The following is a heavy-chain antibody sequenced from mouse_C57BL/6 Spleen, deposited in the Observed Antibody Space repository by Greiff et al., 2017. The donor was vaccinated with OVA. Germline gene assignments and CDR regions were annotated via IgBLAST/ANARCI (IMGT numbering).Heavy chain of an antibody. CDR3: ARPYDYYFDY. CDR1: GFTFSDYG. J-gene: IGHJ2*01. D-gene: IGHD2-4*01. CDR2: ISSGSSTI. V-gene: IGHV5-17*01. Sequence: EVKLVESGGGLVKPGGSLKLSCAASGFTFSDYGMHWVRQAPEKGLEWVAYISSGSSTIYYADTVKGRFTISRDNAKNTLFLQMTSLRSEDTAMYYCARPYDYYFDYWGKGTTLTVSS.